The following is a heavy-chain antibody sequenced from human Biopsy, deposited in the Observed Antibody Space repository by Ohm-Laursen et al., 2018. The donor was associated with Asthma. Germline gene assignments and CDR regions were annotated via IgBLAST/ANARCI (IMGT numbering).Heavy chain of an antibody. CDR2: ISYDGSTK. V-gene: IGHV3-30*03. J-gene: IGHJ6*02. CDR3: ARDVVWFREVGGMDV. D-gene: IGHD3-10*01. CDR1: GFTFSSYG. Sequence: SLRLSCSAAGFTFSSYGMHWVRQAPSKGLEWAAVISYDGSTKYSADSVKGRFIVSRDISKNILSLQMNSLRPEDTAVYYCARDVVWFREVGGMDVWGQGTTVTVSS.